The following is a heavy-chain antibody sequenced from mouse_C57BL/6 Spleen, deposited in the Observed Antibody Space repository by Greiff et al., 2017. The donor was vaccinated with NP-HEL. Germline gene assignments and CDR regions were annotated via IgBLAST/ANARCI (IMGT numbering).Heavy chain of an antibody. CDR2: ISYDGSN. Sequence: ESGPGLVKPSQSLSLTCSVTGYSITSGYYWNWIRQFPGNKLEWMGYISYDGSNNYNPSLKNRISITRDTSKNQFFLKLNSVTTEDTATYYCARGENYGNYVDYWGQGTTLTVSS. J-gene: IGHJ2*01. CDR1: GYSITSGYY. D-gene: IGHD2-1*01. CDR3: ARGENYGNYVDY. V-gene: IGHV3-6*01.